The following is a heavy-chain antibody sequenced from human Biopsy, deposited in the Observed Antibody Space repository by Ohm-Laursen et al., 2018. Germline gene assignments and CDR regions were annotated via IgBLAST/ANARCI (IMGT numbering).Heavy chain of an antibody. CDR2: AYSTGST. CDR1: GDSISSYY. V-gene: IGHV4-59*01. D-gene: IGHD3-22*01. Sequence: GTLSLTCTVSGDSISSYYWSWIRQPPGRGLHGIGYAYSTGSTDYNPSLQSRVTISVDTSKNHFSLRLRSVTPADTAIYYCARDRGYYSDRTVPGYFDLWGRGTLVTVSS. J-gene: IGHJ2*01. CDR3: ARDRGYYSDRTVPGYFDL.